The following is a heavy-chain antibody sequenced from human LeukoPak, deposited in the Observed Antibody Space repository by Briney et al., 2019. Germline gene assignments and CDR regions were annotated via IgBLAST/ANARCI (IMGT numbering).Heavy chain of an antibody. CDR2: IYPGDSDP. D-gene: IGHD6-6*01. Sequence: GEPLKISCKGSGYSFTSYRIGWVRQMPGKGLEWMGIIYPGDSDPRYSPSFQGQVTISADKSISTAYLQWSSLKASDTAMYYCATRSSIAAPTGYYYYYMDVWGKGTTVTVSS. J-gene: IGHJ6*03. CDR3: ATRSSIAAPTGYYYYYMDV. CDR1: GYSFTSYR. V-gene: IGHV5-51*01.